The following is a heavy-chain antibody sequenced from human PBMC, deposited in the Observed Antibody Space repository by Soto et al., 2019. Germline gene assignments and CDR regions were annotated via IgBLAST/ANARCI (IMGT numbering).Heavy chain of an antibody. V-gene: IGHV1-18*01. D-gene: IGHD1-1*01. CDR2: IGADNGDT. CDR3: VRDWKGAEGFDP. J-gene: IGHJ5*02. CDR1: GYTFSTYG. Sequence: QVQLVQSGAEVKKPGASVKVSCKASGYTFSTYGFSWVRQAPGQGLEWMGWIGADNGDTNYAQNFQGRVTMTTDTSTTTSYMELRSLTSDDTAVYFCVRDWKGAEGFDPWGQGTLVTVSS.